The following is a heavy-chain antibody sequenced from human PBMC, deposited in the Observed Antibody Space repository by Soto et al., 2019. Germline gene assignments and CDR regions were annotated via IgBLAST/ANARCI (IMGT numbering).Heavy chain of an antibody. CDR1: GFTFSTYW. J-gene: IGHJ6*02. Sequence: GGSLRLSCAASGFTFSTYWMHWVRQIPGKGLEWVSRVKSDGSTYYADPVKGRFTISRDNAWNTVYLQMNRLRAEDTALYYCARGLKNYYGMDVWGQGTTVTVSS. CDR2: VKSDGST. CDR3: ARGLKNYYGMDV. V-gene: IGHV3-74*01.